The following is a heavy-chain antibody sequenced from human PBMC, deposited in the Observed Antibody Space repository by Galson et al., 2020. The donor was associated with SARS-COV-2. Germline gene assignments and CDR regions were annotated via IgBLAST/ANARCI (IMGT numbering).Heavy chain of an antibody. J-gene: IGHJ4*02. V-gene: IGHV3-33*06. Sequence: GGSLRLSCAASGFTFSSYGMHWVRQAPGKGLEWVAVIWYDGSNKYYADSVKGRFTISRDNSKNTLYLQMNSLRAEDTAVYYCAKEGDWEAVAGLDYWGQGTLVTVSS. D-gene: IGHD6-19*01. CDR2: IWYDGSNK. CDR3: AKEGDWEAVAGLDY. CDR1: GFTFSSYG.